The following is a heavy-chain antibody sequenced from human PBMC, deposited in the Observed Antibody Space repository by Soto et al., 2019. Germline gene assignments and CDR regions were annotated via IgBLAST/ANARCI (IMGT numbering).Heavy chain of an antibody. J-gene: IGHJ5*02. CDR3: ARVGDSSGWYNWFDP. D-gene: IGHD6-19*01. CDR1: GYTFTSYG. V-gene: IGHV1-18*01. CDR2: ISAYNGNT. Sequence: ASVKVSCKASGYTFTSYGISWVRQAPGQGLEWMGWISAYNGNTNYAQKLQGRVTMTTDTSTSTAYMELRSLRSDGTAVYYCARVGDSSGWYNWFDPWGQGTLVTVSS.